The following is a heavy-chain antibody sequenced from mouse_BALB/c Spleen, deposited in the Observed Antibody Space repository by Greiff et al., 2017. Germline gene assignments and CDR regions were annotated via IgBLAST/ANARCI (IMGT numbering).Heavy chain of an antibody. CDR3: ARRGYYYGSSPYWYFDV. Sequence: EVMLVESGGGLVQPGGSRKLSCAASGFTFSSFGMHWVRQAPEKGLEWVAYISSGSSTIYYADTVKGRFTISRDNPKNTLFLQMTSLRSEDTAMYYCARRGYYYGSSPYWYFDVWGAGTTVTVSS. D-gene: IGHD1-1*01. J-gene: IGHJ1*01. CDR2: ISSGSSTI. V-gene: IGHV5-17*02. CDR1: GFTFSSFG.